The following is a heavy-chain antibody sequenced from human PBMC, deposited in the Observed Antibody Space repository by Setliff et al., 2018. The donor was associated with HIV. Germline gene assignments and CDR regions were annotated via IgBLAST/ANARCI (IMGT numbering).Heavy chain of an antibody. Sequence: GGSLRLSCVTSGITFINAAMAWVRQAPGKGPEWISFIYSGSSSAVFADSAKGRFTISRDNSRNTLFLQMNSLRAEDTAVYYCAKEPSSCSAPRPSLCGYFDSWGQGTQVTVSS. J-gene: IGHJ4*01. V-gene: IGHV3-23*03. CDR1: GITFINAA. CDR2: IYSGSSSA. CDR3: AKEPSSCSAPRPSLCGYFDS. D-gene: IGHD2-21*01.